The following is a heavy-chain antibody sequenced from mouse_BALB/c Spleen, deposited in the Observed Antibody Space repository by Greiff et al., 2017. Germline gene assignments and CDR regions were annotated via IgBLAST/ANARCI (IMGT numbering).Heavy chain of an antibody. V-gene: IGHV6-6*02. Sequence: EVKLVESGGGLVQPGGSMKLSCVASVFTFSNYWMNWVRQSPEKGLEWVAEIRLKSNNYATHYAESVKGRFTISRDDSKSSVYLQMNNLRAEDTGIYYCTRESYAMDYWGQGTSVTVSS. J-gene: IGHJ4*01. CDR2: IRLKSNNYAT. CDR1: VFTFSNYW. CDR3: TRESYAMDY.